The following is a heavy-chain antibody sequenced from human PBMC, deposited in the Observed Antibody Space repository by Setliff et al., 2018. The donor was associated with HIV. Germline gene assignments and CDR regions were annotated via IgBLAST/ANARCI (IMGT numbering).Heavy chain of an antibody. CDR3: VRPSLGIGGGSIFHN. CDR2: IHFSGST. Sequence: SETLSLTCTVSGGSISSSSWSWIRQPPGKGLEWIGSIHFSGSTWYTQSLKSRVTIWVDTSKNQFSLKVNSVTAADTAVYYCVRPSLGIGGGSIFHNWGQGTLVTVSS. J-gene: IGHJ4*02. D-gene: IGHD3-3*01. V-gene: IGHV4-59*04. CDR1: GGSISSSS.